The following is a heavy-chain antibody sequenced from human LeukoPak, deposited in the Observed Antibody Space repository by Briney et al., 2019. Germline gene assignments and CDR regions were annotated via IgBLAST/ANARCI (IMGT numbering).Heavy chain of an antibody. Sequence: SETLSLTCTVSGASISSGDYYWSWIRQHPGQGLEWIAYIYYSGSTYYNPSLKSRVIISVDTSENQFSLRLSSVTGADTAVYYCARSERRADGHNYWFDSWGQGTLVTVSS. D-gene: IGHD5-24*01. CDR2: IYYSGST. V-gene: IGHV4-31*03. CDR3: ARSERRADGHNYWFDS. J-gene: IGHJ5*01. CDR1: GASISSGDYY.